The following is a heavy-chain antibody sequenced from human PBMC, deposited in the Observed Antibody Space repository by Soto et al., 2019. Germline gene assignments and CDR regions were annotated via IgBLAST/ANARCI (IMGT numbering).Heavy chain of an antibody. CDR3: ARTGHYSSSWYEYYFDY. CDR2: ISYDGSNK. CDR1: GFTFSSYA. V-gene: IGHV3-30-3*01. D-gene: IGHD6-13*01. J-gene: IGHJ4*02. Sequence: QVQLVESGGGVVQPGRSLRLSCAASGFTFSSYAMHWVRQAPGKGLEWVAVISYDGSNKYYADSVKGRFTISRDNSKNKLYLQVNSLRAEDTAVYYCARTGHYSSSWYEYYFDYWGQGSLVTVSS.